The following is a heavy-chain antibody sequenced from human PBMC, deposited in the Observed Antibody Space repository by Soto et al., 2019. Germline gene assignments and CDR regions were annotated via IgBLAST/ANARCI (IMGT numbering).Heavy chain of an antibody. CDR3: ARGRYGDY. CDR1: GYDFTTYG. V-gene: IGHV1-18*01. D-gene: IGHD1-1*01. J-gene: IGHJ4*02. CDR2: ISAHNGNT. Sequence: QVHLVQSGAEVKKPGASVKVSCKGSGYDFTTYGITWVRQAPGQGLEWMAWISAHNGNTDYAQKLQGRVTVTRDTSTSTAYMELRSLRSADTAVYYGARGRYGDYWGQGALVTVSS.